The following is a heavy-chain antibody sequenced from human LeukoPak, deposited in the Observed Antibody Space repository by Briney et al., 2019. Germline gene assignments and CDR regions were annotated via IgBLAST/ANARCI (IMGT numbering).Heavy chain of an antibody. CDR1: GFTVSSTY. J-gene: IGHJ5*02. CDR3: IRDFRSADL. V-gene: IGHV3-74*01. Sequence: GGSLRLSCAASGFTVSSTYMSWVRQAPGKGLVWVSRIYVDGRTTNYADSVKGRFTISRDNAKNTVYLEMNSLSVEDTATYYCIRDFRSADLWGQGTLVTVTS. CDR2: IYVDGRTT.